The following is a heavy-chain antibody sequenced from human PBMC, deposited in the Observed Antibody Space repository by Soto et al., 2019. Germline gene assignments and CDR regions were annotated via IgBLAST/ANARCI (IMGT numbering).Heavy chain of an antibody. Sequence: PSETLSLTCTVSGGSISSSSYYWGWIRQPPGKGLEWIGSIYYSGSTYYNPSLKSRVTISVDTSKNQFSLKLSSVTAADTAVYYCARRTWYYYGSGSYIDYWGQGTLVTVS. D-gene: IGHD3-10*01. CDR2: IYYSGST. V-gene: IGHV4-39*01. J-gene: IGHJ4*02. CDR1: GGSISSSSYY. CDR3: ARRTWYYYGSGSYIDY.